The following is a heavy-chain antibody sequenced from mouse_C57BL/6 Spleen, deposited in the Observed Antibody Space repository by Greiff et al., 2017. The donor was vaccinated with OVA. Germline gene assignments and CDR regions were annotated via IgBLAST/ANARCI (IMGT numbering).Heavy chain of an antibody. Sequence: QVQLQQSGAELAKPGASVKLSCKASGYTFTSYWMHWVKQRPGQGLEWIGYINPSSGYTKYNQKFKDKATLTADKSSSTAYMQLSSLIYGDSAVDYCARSPSSGPYYFDYWGQGTTLTVAS. D-gene: IGHD3-2*02. CDR3: ARSPSSGPYYFDY. CDR1: GYTFTSYW. V-gene: IGHV1-7*01. CDR2: INPSSGYT. J-gene: IGHJ2*01.